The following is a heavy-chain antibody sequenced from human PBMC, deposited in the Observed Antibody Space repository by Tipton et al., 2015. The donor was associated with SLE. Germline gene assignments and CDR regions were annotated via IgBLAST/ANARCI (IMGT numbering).Heavy chain of an antibody. V-gene: IGHV4-4*07. D-gene: IGHD3-9*01. J-gene: IGHJ4*02. CDR2: IYTSGST. Sequence: TLSLTCTVSGGSISSYYWSWIRQPAGKGLEWIGRIYTSGSTYYNPSLKSRGTISVDTSKNQFSLKLSSVTAADPAVYYCARSYYDIVPPRNWGQGTLVTVSS. CDR1: GGSISSYY. CDR3: ARSYYDIVPPRN.